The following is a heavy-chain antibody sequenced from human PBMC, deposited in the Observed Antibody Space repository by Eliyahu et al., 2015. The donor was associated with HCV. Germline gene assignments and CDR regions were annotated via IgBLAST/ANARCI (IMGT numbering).Heavy chain of an antibody. CDR1: GVTXSKAW. CDR3: TTGAPGGFDYYLDV. V-gene: IGHV3-15*01. J-gene: IGHJ6*03. Sequence: EVQLVESGGGLVKPGGSLGLSCAAXGVTXSKAWMSWVRQAPGKGLGWIGRIKSKTDGGTTDYAAPVKGRFTISRDDSKSTLYLQMNSLKTEDTAVYYCTTGAPGGFDYYLDVWGQGTTVTVSS. D-gene: IGHD3-10*01. CDR2: IKSKTDGGTT.